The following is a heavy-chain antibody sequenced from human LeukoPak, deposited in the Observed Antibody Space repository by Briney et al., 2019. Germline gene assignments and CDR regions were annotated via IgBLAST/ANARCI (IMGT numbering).Heavy chain of an antibody. V-gene: IGHV4-39*01. CDR3: ARHLGSAPHYFYYYMDV. CDR1: GFSISSSSYY. Sequence: PSETLSRTCTVSGFSISSSSYYWGWIRQPPGKGLELIGSSYYSGSTYYNPSLKSRVTISVNTSKNQFSLTLSSVTAADTAVYYCARHLGSAPHYFYYYMDVWGTGTTVTVSS. CDR2: SYYSGST. J-gene: IGHJ6*03.